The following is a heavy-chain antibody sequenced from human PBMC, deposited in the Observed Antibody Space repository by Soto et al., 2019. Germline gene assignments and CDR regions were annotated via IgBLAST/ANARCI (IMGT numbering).Heavy chain of an antibody. V-gene: IGHV4-59*01. CDR2: IYYSGST. CDR3: ARTDYSSGWYFFFDY. D-gene: IGHD6-19*01. J-gene: IGHJ4*02. CDR1: GGSISSYY. Sequence: LSETLSLTCTVSGGSISSYYWSWIRQPPGKGLEWIGYIYYSGSTNYNPSLKSRVTISVDTSKNQFSLKLSSVTAADTAVYYCARTDYSSGWYFFFDYWGQGTLVTVSS.